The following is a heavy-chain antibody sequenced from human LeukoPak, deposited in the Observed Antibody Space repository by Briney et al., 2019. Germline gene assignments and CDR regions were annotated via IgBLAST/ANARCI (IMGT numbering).Heavy chain of an antibody. CDR2: IYYSGST. V-gene: IGHV4-59*01. CDR3: ARDGVSYFDNSGYYVPDAFDI. Sequence: PSETLSLTCTVSGGSISSYYWSWIRQPPGKGLEWIGYIYYSGSTNYNPSLKSRVTISVDTSKNQFSLKLSSVTAADTAVYYCARDGVSYFDNSGYYVPDAFDIWGQGTMVTVSS. D-gene: IGHD3-22*01. CDR1: GGSISSYY. J-gene: IGHJ3*02.